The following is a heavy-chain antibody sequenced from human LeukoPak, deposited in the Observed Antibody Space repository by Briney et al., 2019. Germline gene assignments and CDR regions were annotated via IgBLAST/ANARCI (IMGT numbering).Heavy chain of an antibody. CDR2: LSYDGSIK. J-gene: IGHJ4*02. Sequence: PGRSLRLSCAASGFPFSSYSFHWVRQAPGKGLEWVALLSYDGSIKHYADSVKGRFTLSRDNSKSTVYLQMDSLRADDMAVYYCARGVSTWYRIDYWGQGTLVTVSS. D-gene: IGHD6-13*01. CDR1: GFPFSSYS. V-gene: IGHV3-30*01. CDR3: ARGVSTWYRIDY.